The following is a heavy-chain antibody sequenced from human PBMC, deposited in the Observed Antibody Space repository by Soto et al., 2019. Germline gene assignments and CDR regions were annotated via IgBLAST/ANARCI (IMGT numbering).Heavy chain of an antibody. CDR3: ARGYCSNVVCYRYSSGSYFFDY. V-gene: IGHV1-69*01. CDR1: GGTFSNYA. D-gene: IGHD2-8*01. CDR2: IITVSGTA. Sequence: QVQLVQSGAELKKPGSSVNVSCKSSGGTFSNYAISWVRQAPGQGLEWMGGIITVSGTANYAQKFEGRVTITADGSMTTAYMELSSLTSEDTAVYYCARGYCSNVVCYRYSSGSYFFDYWGQGTLVTVSS. J-gene: IGHJ4*02.